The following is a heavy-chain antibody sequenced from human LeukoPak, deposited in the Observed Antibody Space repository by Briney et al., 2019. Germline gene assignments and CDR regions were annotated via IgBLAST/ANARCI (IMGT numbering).Heavy chain of an antibody. V-gene: IGHV1-46*01. CDR2: INPSGGST. CDR1: GYTFASYY. D-gene: IGHD1-26*01. J-gene: IGHJ4*02. CDR3: ARDSTPTYYSGTYYFEY. Sequence: GASVKVSCKASGYTFASYYMHWVRQAPGQGLEWMGIINPSGGSTTYAQKFQGRVTMTRDTSTSTVYMELSSLRSEHTAVYYCARDSTPTYYSGTYYFEYWGQGTLVTVSS.